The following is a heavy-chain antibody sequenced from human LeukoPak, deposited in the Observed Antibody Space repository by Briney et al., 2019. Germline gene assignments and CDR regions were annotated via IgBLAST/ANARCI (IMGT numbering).Heavy chain of an antibody. CDR3: ARLADCSSTRCHDY. D-gene: IGHD2-2*01. CDR2: SYYSGST. Sequence: PSETLSLTCTVSGGSISSRTYYWGWIRQPPGKELECIGSSYYSGSTYYNPSLKSRVTISVDTSKNQFSLKLRSVTAADTAVYYCARLADCSSTRCHDYWGQGTLVTVSS. J-gene: IGHJ4*02. V-gene: IGHV4-39*01. CDR1: GGSISSRTYY.